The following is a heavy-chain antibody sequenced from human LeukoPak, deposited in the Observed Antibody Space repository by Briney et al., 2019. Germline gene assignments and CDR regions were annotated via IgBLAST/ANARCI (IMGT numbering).Heavy chain of an antibody. D-gene: IGHD6-13*01. Sequence: SETLSLTCTVSGGSISSYYWSWIRQPPGKGLEWIGEINHSGSTNYNPSLKSRVTISVDTSKNQFSLKLTSVTAADTAVYYCARATLGYSSSWYNYWGQGTLVTVSS. CDR1: GGSISSYY. V-gene: IGHV4-34*01. CDR3: ARATLGYSSSWYNY. CDR2: INHSGST. J-gene: IGHJ4*02.